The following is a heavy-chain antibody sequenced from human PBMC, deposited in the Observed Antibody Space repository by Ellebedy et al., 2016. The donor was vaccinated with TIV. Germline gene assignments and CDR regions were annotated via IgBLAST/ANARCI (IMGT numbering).Heavy chain of an antibody. CDR2: IYYSGST. Sequence: SETLSLXXTVSGGSVSSGSYYWSWIRQPPGKGLEWIGYIYYSGSTNYNPSLKSRVTISVDTSKNQFSLKLSSVTAADTAVYYCARDGGVYGSGFDPWGQGTLVTVSS. J-gene: IGHJ5*02. V-gene: IGHV4-61*01. CDR3: ARDGGVYGSGFDP. CDR1: GGSVSSGSYY. D-gene: IGHD3-10*01.